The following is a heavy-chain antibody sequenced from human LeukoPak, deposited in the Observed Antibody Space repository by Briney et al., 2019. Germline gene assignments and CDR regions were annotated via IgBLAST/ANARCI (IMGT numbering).Heavy chain of an antibody. CDR1: GYTFTVYY. J-gene: IGHJ3*02. D-gene: IGHD3-3*02. Sequence: ASVNVSFKASGYTFTVYYMHWVRQAPRQGLEWMGWVNPNSGGTNFAQRFQGRVTMARETSISTAYMELSRLRSDDTAVYYCAREPPLASRAFDIWGQGTMVTVSS. V-gene: IGHV1-2*02. CDR2: VNPNSGGT. CDR3: AREPPLASRAFDI.